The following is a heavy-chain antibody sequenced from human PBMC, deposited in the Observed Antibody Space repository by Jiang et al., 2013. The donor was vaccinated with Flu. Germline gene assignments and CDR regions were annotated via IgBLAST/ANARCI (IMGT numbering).Heavy chain of an antibody. CDR1: GYSFTSYW. D-gene: IGHD5-18*01. Sequence: GAEVKKPGESLKISCKGSGYSFTSYWIGWVRQMPGKGLEWMGIIYPGDSDTRYSPSFQGQVTISADKSISTAYLQWSSLKASDTAMYYCASGRYSYGLGDWSLTPWGQGTLVTVSS. CDR3: ASGRYSYGLGDWSLTP. V-gene: IGHV5-51*01. CDR2: IYPGDSDT. J-gene: IGHJ5*02.